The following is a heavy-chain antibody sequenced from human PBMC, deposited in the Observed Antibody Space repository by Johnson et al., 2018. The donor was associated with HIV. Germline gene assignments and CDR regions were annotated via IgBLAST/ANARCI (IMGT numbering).Heavy chain of an antibody. CDR1: GFTFSDYY. J-gene: IGHJ3*02. CDR3: AKGGHWTGTTHGDAFDI. Sequence: QVQLVESGGGVVQPGRSLRLSCAASGFTFSDYYMSWIRQAPGKGLEWVTVISFAGVKKYYADSVKGRFTISRDNSKNMLYLQMNSLRAEDTAVYCCAKGGHWTGTTHGDAFDIWGQGTMVTVSS. D-gene: IGHD1-1*01. V-gene: IGHV3-30*18. CDR2: ISFAGVKK.